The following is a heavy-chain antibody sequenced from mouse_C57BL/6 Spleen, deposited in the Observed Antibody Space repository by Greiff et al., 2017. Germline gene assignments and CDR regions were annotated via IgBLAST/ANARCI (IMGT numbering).Heavy chain of an antibody. V-gene: IGHV1-55*01. D-gene: IGHD2-13*01. CDR1: GYTFTSYW. Sequence: QVQLQQPGAELVKPGASVKMSCKASGYTFTSYWITWVKQRPGQGLEWIGDIYPGSGSTYYNEKFQSKATLTVDTSSSTAYLQLSSLTSEDSAVYYCARSDYGEYFDVWGTGTTVTVSS. CDR2: IYPGSGST. CDR3: ARSDYGEYFDV. J-gene: IGHJ1*03.